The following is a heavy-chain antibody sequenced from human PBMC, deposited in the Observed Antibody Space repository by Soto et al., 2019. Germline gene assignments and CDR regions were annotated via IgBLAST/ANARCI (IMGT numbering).Heavy chain of an antibody. CDR2: VSPPFRTS. D-gene: IGHD3-10*01. J-gene: IGHJ6*02. CDR1: GVSFNNNG. CDR3: ARVLYYGSGSYSPYGMAV. V-gene: IGHV1-69*01. Sequence: QVQLVQSGAEVKKPGSSVKVSCKTSGVSFNNNGIGWVRQAPGHGLEWMGGVSPPFRTSNYARKFQGRISITADASTGTVNIELSSLTSEDTAQYYCARVLYYGSGSYSPYGMAVWGQGTTVTVSS.